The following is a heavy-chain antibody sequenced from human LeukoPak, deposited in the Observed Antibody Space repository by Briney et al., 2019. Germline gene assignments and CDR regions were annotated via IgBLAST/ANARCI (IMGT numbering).Heavy chain of an antibody. CDR2: INPSDGST. J-gene: IGHJ5*02. CDR3: AREGGNYLNWFDP. CDR1: GYIFINCY. V-gene: IGHV1-46*01. Sequence: ASVKVSCKASGYIFINCYMHWVRQAPGQGLEWMGIINPSDGSTSYAQKFQGRVIMTRDTSTSTVYMELSSLRSEDTAVYYCAREGGNYLNWFDPWGQGTLVTVSS. D-gene: IGHD3-16*01.